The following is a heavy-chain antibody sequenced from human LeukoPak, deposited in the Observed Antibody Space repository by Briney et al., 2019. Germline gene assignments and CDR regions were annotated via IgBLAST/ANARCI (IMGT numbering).Heavy chain of an antibody. V-gene: IGHV1-18*01. CDR2: ISAYNGNT. CDR3: ARGLSYYYDSSRYHHFDY. J-gene: IGHJ4*02. Sequence: GASVKVSCKASGYTFTSYGISWVRQAPGQGLEWMGWISAYNGNTNYAQKLQGRVTMTTDTSTSTAYMELRSLRSDDTAVYYCARGLSYYYDSSRYHHFDYWGQGTLVTVSS. CDR1: GYTFTSYG. D-gene: IGHD3-22*01.